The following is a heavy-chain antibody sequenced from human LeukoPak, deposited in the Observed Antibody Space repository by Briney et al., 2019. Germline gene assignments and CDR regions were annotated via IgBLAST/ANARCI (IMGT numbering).Heavy chain of an antibody. D-gene: IGHD6-13*01. J-gene: IGHJ4*02. CDR1: GFTFSSYA. CDR3: AKSGAAAGTGGY. V-gene: IGHV3-23*01. CDR2: ISGSGGST. Sequence: PWGSLRLSCAASGFTFSSYAMSWVRQAPGKGLGWVSAISGSGGSTYYADSVKGRFTISRDNSKNTLYLQMNSLRAEDTAVYYCAKSGAAAGTGGYWGQGTLVTVSS.